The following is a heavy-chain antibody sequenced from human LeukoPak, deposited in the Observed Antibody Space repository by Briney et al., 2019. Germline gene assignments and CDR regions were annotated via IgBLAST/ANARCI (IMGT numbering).Heavy chain of an antibody. Sequence: PGGSLRLSCAASGFTFDDYGMSWVRQAPGKGLEWVSGINWNGGSTGYADSVKGRFTISRDNAKNSLYLQMNSLRAEDTAVYYCARVGHRSDYYYYYYMDVWGKGTTVTISS. CDR1: GFTFDDYG. CDR2: INWNGGST. V-gene: IGHV3-20*04. J-gene: IGHJ6*03. D-gene: IGHD1-14*01. CDR3: ARVGHRSDYYYYYYMDV.